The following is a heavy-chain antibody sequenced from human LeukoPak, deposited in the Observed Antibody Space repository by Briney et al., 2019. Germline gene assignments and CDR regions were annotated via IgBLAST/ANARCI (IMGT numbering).Heavy chain of an antibody. J-gene: IGHJ4*02. Sequence: EASVKVSCKASGGTFSSYAISWVRQAPGQGLEWMGGIIPIFGTANYAQKFQGRVTITTDESTSTAYMELSSLRSEDTAVYYCARSSVGIAVAGYFDYWGQGTLVTVSS. CDR2: IIPIFGTA. CDR1: GGTFSSYA. CDR3: ARSSVGIAVAGYFDY. V-gene: IGHV1-69*05. D-gene: IGHD6-19*01.